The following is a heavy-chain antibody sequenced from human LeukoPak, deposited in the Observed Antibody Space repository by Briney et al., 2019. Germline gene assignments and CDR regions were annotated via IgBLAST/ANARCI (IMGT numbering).Heavy chain of an antibody. Sequence: ASVKVSCKASGYTFTGYYMHWVRQAPGQGLEWMGRINPNNGGTNYAQKFQGRVTMTRDTSIGTAYMELSRLRSDDTAVYYCARSSSASRDDYWGQGTLVTVSS. CDR3: ARSSSASRDDY. CDR1: GYTFTGYY. J-gene: IGHJ4*02. D-gene: IGHD6-6*01. CDR2: INPNNGGT. V-gene: IGHV1-2*06.